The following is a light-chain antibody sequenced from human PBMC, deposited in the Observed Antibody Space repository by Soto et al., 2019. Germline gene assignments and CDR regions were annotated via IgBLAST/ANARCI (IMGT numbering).Light chain of an antibody. Sequence: QSVLTQPASVSGSPGQSITISCTGTSSDVGGYNYVSWYQQHPGKAPKFMIYDVSNRPSGVSNRFSGSKSGNTASLTISGLQAEDEPYYSCSSYTPSNPPQIAFETGTKVTLL. V-gene: IGLV2-14*01. CDR3: SSYTPSNPPQIA. CDR2: DVS. CDR1: SSDVGGYNY. J-gene: IGLJ1*01.